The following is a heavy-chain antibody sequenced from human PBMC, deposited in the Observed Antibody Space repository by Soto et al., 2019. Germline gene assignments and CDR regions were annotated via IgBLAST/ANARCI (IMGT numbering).Heavy chain of an antibody. CDR2: IYYSGST. CDR3: ARGGKYYDFWSGPNWFDP. J-gene: IGHJ5*02. V-gene: IGHV4-30-4*01. Sequence: LSLTCTVSGGSISSGDYYWSWIRQPPGKGLEWIGYIYYSGSTYYNPSLKSRVTISVDTSKNQFSLKLSSVTAADTAVYYCARGGKYYDFWSGPNWFDPWGQGTLVTVSS. CDR1: GGSISSGDYY. D-gene: IGHD3-3*01.